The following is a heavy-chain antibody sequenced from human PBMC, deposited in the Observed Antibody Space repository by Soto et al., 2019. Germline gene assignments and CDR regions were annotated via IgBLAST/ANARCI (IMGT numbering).Heavy chain of an antibody. Sequence: GASVKVSCKASGYTFANYYIQWVRQAPGQGLQYMGWISPKSGGAAYAQKFRGRVTMTRDTSVNLAYLHLSSLKSDDTAVYYCARGATRGTYYYGSGRKNHRDNWFDPWGQGTLVTV. V-gene: IGHV1-2*02. J-gene: IGHJ5*02. D-gene: IGHD3-10*01. CDR3: ARGATRGTYYYGSGRKNHRDNWFDP. CDR1: GYTFANYY. CDR2: ISPKSGGA.